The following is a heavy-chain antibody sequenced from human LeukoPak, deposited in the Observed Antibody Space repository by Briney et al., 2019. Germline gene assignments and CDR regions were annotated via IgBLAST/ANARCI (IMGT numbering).Heavy chain of an antibody. CDR3: ARVAGFSSGWYAFDI. J-gene: IGHJ3*02. V-gene: IGHV3-33*01. CDR1: GFTFSKYR. CDR2: MWSDGSNR. D-gene: IGHD6-19*01. Sequence: PGGSLRLSCVASGFTFSKYRMHWVHQAPGRGLEWVAAMWSDGSNRYHADSVKGRFTIARDNPKNTLYLQMNSLRAEDTAVYYCARVAGFSSGWYAFDIWGQGTMVTVSS.